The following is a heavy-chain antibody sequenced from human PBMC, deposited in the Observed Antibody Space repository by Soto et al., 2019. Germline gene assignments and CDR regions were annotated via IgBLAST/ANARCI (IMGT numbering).Heavy chain of an antibody. CDR3: ARDQGDYYGSGSPKRKNWFDP. J-gene: IGHJ5*02. Sequence: SETLSLTCAVYGGSFSGYYWSWFRQPPGKGLEWIGEINHSGSTNYNPSLKSRVTISVDTSKNQFSLKLSSVTAADTAVYYCARDQGDYYGSGSPKRKNWFDPWGQGTLVTVSS. CDR2: INHSGST. CDR1: GGSFSGYY. D-gene: IGHD3-10*01. V-gene: IGHV4-34*01.